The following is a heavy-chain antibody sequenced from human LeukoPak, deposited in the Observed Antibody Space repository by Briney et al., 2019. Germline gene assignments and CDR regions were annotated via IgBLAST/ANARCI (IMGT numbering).Heavy chain of an antibody. Sequence: GESLKVSCKGSGYTFTDYWIGWVRQIPGKGLEWMGIIYPIDSDSKYSPSFQGQVTISADKSINTAYLQWSSLKASDTGIYYCARLWDSCFDYWGQGTLVTVSS. CDR1: GYTFTDYW. CDR3: ARLWDSCFDY. D-gene: IGHD3-16*01. CDR2: IYPIDSDS. J-gene: IGHJ4*02. V-gene: IGHV5-51*01.